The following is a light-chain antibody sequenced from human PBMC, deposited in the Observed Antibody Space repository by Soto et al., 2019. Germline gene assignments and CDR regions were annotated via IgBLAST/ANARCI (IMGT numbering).Light chain of an antibody. CDR3: ASWDDTMNGWV. Sequence: QLVLTQPASASGTPGQRITISCSGSNSNIGSNNVNWYQQLPGTAPKVLIYNKSQRPSGVPDRFSGSKSGTSASLAISGLQAEDEADYHCASWDDTMNGWVFGGGTKLTVL. V-gene: IGLV1-44*01. J-gene: IGLJ3*02. CDR1: NSNIGSNN. CDR2: NKS.